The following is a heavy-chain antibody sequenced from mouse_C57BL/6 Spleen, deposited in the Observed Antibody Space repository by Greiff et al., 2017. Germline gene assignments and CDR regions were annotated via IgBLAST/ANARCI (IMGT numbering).Heavy chain of an antibody. Sequence: EVQRVESGEGLVKPGGSLKLSCAASGFTFSSYAMSWVRQTPEKRLEWVAYISSGGDYNYYADTVKGRSTITRDNARNTQYLQMSSLKSADTAMYYCTRDLGTTRVGKVPVFAYWGQGTLVTVSA. CDR3: TRDLGTTRVGKVPVFAY. V-gene: IGHV5-9-1*02. D-gene: IGHD1-1*01. CDR1: GFTFSSYA. CDR2: ISSGGDYN. J-gene: IGHJ3*01.